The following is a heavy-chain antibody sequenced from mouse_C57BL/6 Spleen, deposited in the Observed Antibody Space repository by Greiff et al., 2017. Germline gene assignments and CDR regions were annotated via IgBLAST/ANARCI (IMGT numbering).Heavy chain of an antibody. CDR1: GFSLTCYG. CDR2: IWRGGST. Sequence: VQRVESGPGLVQPSQSLSITCTASGFSLTCYGVHWVRQSPGKGLEWLGVIWRGGSTDYNAAFMSRLSFAKHISKAHVFFKMDSRQAAATAIYFCATSIRGPWCFDVWGTGTTVTVSS. CDR3: ATSIRGPWCFDV. V-gene: IGHV2-5*01. J-gene: IGHJ1*03.